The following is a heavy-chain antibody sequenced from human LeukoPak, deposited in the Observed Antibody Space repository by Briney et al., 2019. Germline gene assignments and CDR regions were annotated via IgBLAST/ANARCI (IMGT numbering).Heavy chain of an antibody. J-gene: IGHJ4*02. D-gene: IGHD3-10*01. CDR2: FNPSGGSA. CDR1: GYTFTRNF. Sequence: ASVTDSCKASGYTFTRNFMHWVRQAPGHGLEWMGVFNPSGGSATYSQNFQGRVTMTRDTSISTAYMELTRLRSDDTAVYYCARTVTLLWFGELDYWGQGTLVAVSS. CDR3: ARTVTLLWFGELDY. V-gene: IGHV1-46*01.